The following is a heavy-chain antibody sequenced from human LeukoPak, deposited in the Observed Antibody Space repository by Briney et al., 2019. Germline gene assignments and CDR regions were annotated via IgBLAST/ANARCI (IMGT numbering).Heavy chain of an antibody. V-gene: IGHV1-18*01. CDR3: ARRSSPHSHVSWTGGTCYYYYFDY. Sequence: GASVKVSCKASGYTFTNYGISWVRQAPGQGLEWMGWISAYNGNTNYAQTVQGRVTMTTDTSTSTAYMELRSLRSDDTAVYYCARRSSPHSHVSWTGGTCYYYYFDYWGQGNPLPVSS. CDR2: ISAYNGNT. J-gene: IGHJ4*02. CDR1: GYTFTNYG. D-gene: IGHD2-15*01.